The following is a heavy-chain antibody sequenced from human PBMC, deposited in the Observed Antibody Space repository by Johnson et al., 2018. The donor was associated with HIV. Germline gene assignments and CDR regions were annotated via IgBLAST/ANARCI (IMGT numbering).Heavy chain of an antibody. Sequence: QVQLVESGGGVVQPGRSLRLSCAASGFTFRIYAMHWVRQAPGKGLEWVAVISYDGKSTYYADSVKGRFTISRDNSKNTLYLQMNSLRAEDTAVYYCAPLGDAFDIWGQGTMVTVSS. V-gene: IGHV3-30*04. CDR3: APLGDAFDI. CDR2: ISYDGKST. CDR1: GFTFRIYA. D-gene: IGHD7-27*01. J-gene: IGHJ3*02.